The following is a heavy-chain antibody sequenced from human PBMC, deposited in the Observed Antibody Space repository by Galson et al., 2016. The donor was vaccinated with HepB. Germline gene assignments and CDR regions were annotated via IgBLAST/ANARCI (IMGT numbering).Heavy chain of an antibody. V-gene: IGHV3-23*01. CDR3: AKYRSATYYTDYFEY. CDR2: ISGIGGYT. Sequence: SLRLSCAASGFTFSSYAMIWVRQAPGKGLEWVSIISGIGGYTSDADSVKGRFTISRDNSKNTLFLQMKRLRDEDTALYYCAKYRSATYYTDYFEYWGQGTLVTVSS. CDR1: GFTFSSYA. D-gene: IGHD1-26*01. J-gene: IGHJ4*02.